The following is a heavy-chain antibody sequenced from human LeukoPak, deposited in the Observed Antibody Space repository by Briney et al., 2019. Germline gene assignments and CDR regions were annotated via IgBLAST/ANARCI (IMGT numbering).Heavy chain of an antibody. CDR2: INHSGST. J-gene: IGHJ4*02. CDR1: GGSFSGYY. CDR3: ARGATGDY. D-gene: IGHD1-1*01. Sequence: SETLSLTCAVYGGSFSGYYWSWIRQPPGKGLEWIGEINHSGSTNYNPSLKSRVTTSVDTSKNQFSLKLSSVTAADTAVYYCARGATGDYWGQGTLVTVSS. V-gene: IGHV4-34*01.